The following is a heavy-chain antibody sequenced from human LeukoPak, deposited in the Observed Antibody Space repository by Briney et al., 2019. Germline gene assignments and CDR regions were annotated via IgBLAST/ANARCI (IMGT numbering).Heavy chain of an antibody. D-gene: IGHD5-12*01. CDR2: IFYSGST. CDR3: ARAPVATPSEFDY. CDR1: GVSISSGDYY. V-gene: IGHV4-30-4*01. Sequence: SETLSLTCTVSGVSISSGDYYWSWIRQPPGKGLEWIGYIFYSGSTNYNPSLKSRVAISADTPKNQFSLKLSSTTAADTAVYYCARAPVATPSEFDYWGQGTLVTVSS. J-gene: IGHJ4*02.